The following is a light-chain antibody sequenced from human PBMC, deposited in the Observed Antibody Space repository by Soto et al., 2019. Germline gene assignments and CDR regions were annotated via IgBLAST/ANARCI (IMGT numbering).Light chain of an antibody. CDR1: SSDVGRYNY. CDR2: EVS. CDR3: SSYGGLNNLV. V-gene: IGLV2-8*01. J-gene: IGLJ2*01. Sequence: QSALTQPPSASGSPGQSVTISCTGTSSDVGRYNYVSWYQQLPGKAPKLMIYEVSKRPSGVPDRFSGSKSGNTASLTVSGLQAEDEAYYYYSSYGGLNNLVFGGGTKVTVL.